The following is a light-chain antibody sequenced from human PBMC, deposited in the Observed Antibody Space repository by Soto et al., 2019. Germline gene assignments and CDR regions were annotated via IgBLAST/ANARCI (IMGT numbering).Light chain of an antibody. V-gene: IGKV1-9*01. CDR3: QQLNSYPLT. CDR1: QGIGSY. J-gene: IGKJ4*01. CDR2: AAS. Sequence: DIQLTQSPSFLSASVGDRVTLTCRASQGIGSYLAWYQQKPGKDPKVLIYAASTLQSGVPSRFSGSGSGTEFTLTIRSLQPEDFATYYCQQLNSYPLTFGGGTKVEIK.